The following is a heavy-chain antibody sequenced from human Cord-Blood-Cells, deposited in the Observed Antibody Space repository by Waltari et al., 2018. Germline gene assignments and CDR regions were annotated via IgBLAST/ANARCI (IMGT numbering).Heavy chain of an antibody. D-gene: IGHD2-2*02. CDR2: IYYSGRT. V-gene: IGHV4-39*01. CDR1: GGSISSSSYY. J-gene: IGHJ3*02. CDR3: ARQSLYCSSTSCYMFAFDI. Sequence: QLQLQESGPGLVKPSETLSLTCTVSGGSISSSSYYWGWIRQPPGKGLEWIGCIYYSGRTYYNPSLKSRVTISVDTSKNQFSLKLSSVTAADTAVYYCARQSLYCSSTSCYMFAFDIWGQGTMVTVSS.